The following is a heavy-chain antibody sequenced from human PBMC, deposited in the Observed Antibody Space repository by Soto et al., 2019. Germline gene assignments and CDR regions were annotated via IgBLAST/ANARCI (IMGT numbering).Heavy chain of an antibody. J-gene: IGHJ6*02. CDR3: AREGDFRGMDV. CDR2: ISYDGSNK. D-gene: IGHD3-3*01. Sequence: QVQLVESGAGVVQPGRSLRLSCAASGFTFSSYAMHWVRQAPGKGLEWVAVISYDGSNKYYADSVKGRFTISRDNSKNTLYLQMNSLRAEDTAVYYCAREGDFRGMDVWGQGTTVTVSS. CDR1: GFTFSSYA. V-gene: IGHV3-30-3*01.